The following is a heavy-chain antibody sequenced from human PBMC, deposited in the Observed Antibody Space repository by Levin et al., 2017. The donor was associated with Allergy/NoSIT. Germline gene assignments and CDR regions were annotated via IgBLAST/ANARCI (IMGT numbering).Heavy chain of an antibody. CDR2: ISAYNGDT. CDR1: GYTFKDYG. CDR3: ARESDWFDP. J-gene: IGHJ5*02. Sequence: GESLKISCKASGYTFKDYGITWVRQAPGQGLEWVGWISAYNGDTNYAQKLRDRITMTTDTSTRTGYLELRSLTSDDTAVYYCARESDWFDPWGQGTLGTVSS. V-gene: IGHV1-18*01.